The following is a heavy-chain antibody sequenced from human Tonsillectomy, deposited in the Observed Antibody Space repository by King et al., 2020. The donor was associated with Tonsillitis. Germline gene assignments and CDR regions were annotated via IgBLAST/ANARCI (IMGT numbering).Heavy chain of an antibody. CDR1: GFSLSNARMG. Sequence: TLKESGPVLVKPTETLTLTCTVSGFSLSNARMGVSWIRQPPGKALEWLAHIFSNDEKSYSTSLKSRLTISKDTSKSQVVLTMTNMDPVDTATYYCARIIDSSYYDFWSGYYPLDYWGQGTLVTVSS. CDR2: IFSNDEK. J-gene: IGHJ4*02. V-gene: IGHV2-26*01. D-gene: IGHD3-3*01. CDR3: ARIIDSSYYDFWSGYYPLDY.